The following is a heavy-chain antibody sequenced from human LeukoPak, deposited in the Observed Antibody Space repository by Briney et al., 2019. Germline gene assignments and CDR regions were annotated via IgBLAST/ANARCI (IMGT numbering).Heavy chain of an antibody. CDR3: AKGNSGWYLAFDY. CDR1: GFTFSSYG. CDR2: ISGGGGST. D-gene: IGHD6-19*01. J-gene: IGHJ4*02. V-gene: IGHV3-23*01. Sequence: GGSLRLSCAASGFTFSSYGMSWVRQAPGKGLEWVSGISGGGGSTYYADSVKGRFTISRDNSKDTLYLQMNSLRAEDTAVYYCAKGNSGWYLAFDYWGQGTLVTVSS.